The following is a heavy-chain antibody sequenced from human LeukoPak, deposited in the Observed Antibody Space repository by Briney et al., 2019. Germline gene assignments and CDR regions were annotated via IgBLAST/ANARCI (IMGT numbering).Heavy chain of an antibody. CDR3: ARVGSRSALYYYGMDV. CDR2: ISTDGRHQ. Sequence: PGRSLRLSCAASGFTFSSYGIHWVRQAPGRGPEWVAAISTDGRHQHYADSVKGRFTISRDNSKNTLYLQMNSLRAEDTAVYYCARVGSRSALYYYGMDVWGQGTTVTVSS. V-gene: IGHV3-30*03. D-gene: IGHD1-26*01. J-gene: IGHJ6*02. CDR1: GFTFSSYG.